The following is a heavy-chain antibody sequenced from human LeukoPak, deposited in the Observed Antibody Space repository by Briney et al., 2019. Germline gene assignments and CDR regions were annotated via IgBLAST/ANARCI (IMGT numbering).Heavy chain of an antibody. V-gene: IGHV3-21*04. CDR2: ISSSSSYI. CDR3: AKDKLAVAGTIDY. Sequence: PGGSLRLSCAASGFTFSSYEMNWVRQAPGKGLEWVSSISSSSSYIYYADSVKGRFTISRDNAKNSLYLQMNSLRAEDTALYYCAKDKLAVAGTIDYWGQGTLVTVSS. CDR1: GFTFSSYE. J-gene: IGHJ4*02. D-gene: IGHD6-19*01.